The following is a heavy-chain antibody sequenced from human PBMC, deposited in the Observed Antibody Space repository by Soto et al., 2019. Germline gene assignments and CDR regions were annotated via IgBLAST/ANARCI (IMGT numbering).Heavy chain of an antibody. V-gene: IGHV5-51*01. CDR1: GYSFTSYW. J-gene: IGHJ6*02. D-gene: IGHD6-13*01. CDR3: ARHGSSWPKNYYYYGMDV. CDR2: IYPGDSDT. Sequence: PGESLKISCKGSGYSFTSYWIGWVRQMPGKGLEWMGIIYPGDSDTRYSPSFQGQVTISADKSISTAYLRWSSLKASDTAMYYCARHGSSWPKNYYYYGMDVWGQGTTVTVSS.